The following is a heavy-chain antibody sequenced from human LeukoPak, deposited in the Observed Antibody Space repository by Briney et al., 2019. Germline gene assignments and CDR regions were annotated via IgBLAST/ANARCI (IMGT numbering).Heavy chain of an antibody. J-gene: IGHJ4*02. D-gene: IGHD3-10*01. CDR3: ARERSGYCDY. CDR1: GYTVTIYG. CDR2: INPYNGNR. Sequence: ASVKVSCKASGYTVTIYGISWVRQAPGQGLEWMGWINPYNGNRNFAQKFQGRVTMTTETPTSTAYMELRSLRTDDTAVYYCARERSGYCDYWGQGTLVTVPS. V-gene: IGHV1-18*01.